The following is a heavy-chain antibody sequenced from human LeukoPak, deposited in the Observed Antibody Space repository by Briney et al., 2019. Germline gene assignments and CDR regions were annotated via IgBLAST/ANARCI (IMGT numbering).Heavy chain of an antibody. CDR1: GGSISSYY. CDR2: IYYSGST. CDR3: ARGAGAGYNLQPFDY. V-gene: IGHV4-59*08. Sequence: SETLSLTCTVSGGSISSYYWSWIRQPPGKGLEWIGYIYYSGSTKYNPSLKSRVSISVDTSKNQFSLKLSSVTAADTAVYYCARGAGAGYNLQPFDYWGQGTLVSVSS. J-gene: IGHJ4*02. D-gene: IGHD5-24*01.